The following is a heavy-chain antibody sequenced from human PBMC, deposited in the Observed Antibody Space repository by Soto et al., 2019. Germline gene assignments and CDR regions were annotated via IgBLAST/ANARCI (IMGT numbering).Heavy chain of an antibody. J-gene: IGHJ6*02. CDR1: GFTFSSYD. CDR3: ARARGPQHDYGDYTYYYYYGMDV. CDR2: IGTAGDT. D-gene: IGHD4-17*01. V-gene: IGHV3-13*01. Sequence: EVQLVESGGGLVQPGGSLRLSCAASGFTFSSYDMHWVRQATGKGLAWVSAIGTAGDTYYPGSVKGRFTISRENAKNSLYLLMNSLRAEDTAVYYCARARGPQHDYGDYTYYYYYGMDVWGQGTTVTVSS.